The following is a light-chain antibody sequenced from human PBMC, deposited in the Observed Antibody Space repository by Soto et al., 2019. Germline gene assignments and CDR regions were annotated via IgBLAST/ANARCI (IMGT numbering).Light chain of an antibody. V-gene: IGKV1-5*03. Sequence: DIQMTQFPSTLSASVGDRVTITCRASQTIDRWLAWYQQKPGKAPNLLIYQASSLRGGVPSRFSGSGSGTEFTLTISSLQPDDFATYYCQQYKIFPTFGQGTKVEIK. CDR3: QQYKIFPT. J-gene: IGKJ1*01. CDR2: QAS. CDR1: QTIDRW.